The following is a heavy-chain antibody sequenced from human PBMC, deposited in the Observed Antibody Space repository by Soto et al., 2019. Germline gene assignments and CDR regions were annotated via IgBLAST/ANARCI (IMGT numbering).Heavy chain of an antibody. CDR3: PSVDD. V-gene: IGHV3-30-3*01. J-gene: IGHJ4*02. CDR2: ISYDGSNK. CDR1: GFTFSSYA. Sequence: QLQLVESGGGVVQPGRSLRLSCAASGFTFSSYAMHWVRQAPGKGLEWVAVISYDGSNKYYADSVKGRFTISRDNSKNSLHLQTNSLRPQDTALCYCPSVDDVGQGTLVTVSS.